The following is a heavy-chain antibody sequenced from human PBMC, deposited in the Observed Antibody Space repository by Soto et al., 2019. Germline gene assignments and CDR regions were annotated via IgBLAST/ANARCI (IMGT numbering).Heavy chain of an antibody. Sequence: QVQLVESGGGVVQPGRSLRLSCAASGFTFSSYGMHWVRQAPGKGLEWGAVISYDGSNKYYADSVKGRFTISRDNSKNTLYLQMNSLRADDTAVYYCAKGVRFDYWGQGTLVTVSS. CDR2: ISYDGSNK. CDR1: GFTFSSYG. CDR3: AKGVRFDY. J-gene: IGHJ4*02. V-gene: IGHV3-30*18. D-gene: IGHD3-22*01.